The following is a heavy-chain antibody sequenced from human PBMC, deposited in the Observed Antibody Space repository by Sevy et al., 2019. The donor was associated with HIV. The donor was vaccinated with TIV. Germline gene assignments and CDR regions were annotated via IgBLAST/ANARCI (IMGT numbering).Heavy chain of an antibody. J-gene: IGHJ4*02. V-gene: IGHV3-66*01. D-gene: IGHD5-18*01. CDR3: ARGKSGYGYALNY. CDR2: IHSDDTT. CDR1: GFTVNSNY. Sequence: GGSLGLSCAASGFTVNSNYMTWVRQAPGKGLEGVSVIHSDDTTYHADSVKDRFTMSRDNFKNTLYLHMSSLRAEDTAVYYCARGKSGYGYALNYWGQGTLVTVS.